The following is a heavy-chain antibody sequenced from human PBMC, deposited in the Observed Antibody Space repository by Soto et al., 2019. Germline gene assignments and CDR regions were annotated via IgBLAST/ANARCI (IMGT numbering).Heavy chain of an antibody. D-gene: IGHD2-15*01. Sequence: SLRLSCAASGFTFSSYGMHWVRQAPGKGLEWVAVISYDGSNKYYADSVKGRFTISRDNSKNTLYLQMNSLRAEDTAVYYCARELVVVAANGEYYYGMDVWGQGTTVTVSS. J-gene: IGHJ6*02. CDR3: ARELVVVAANGEYYYGMDV. CDR2: ISYDGSNK. V-gene: IGHV3-30*03. CDR1: GFTFSSYG.